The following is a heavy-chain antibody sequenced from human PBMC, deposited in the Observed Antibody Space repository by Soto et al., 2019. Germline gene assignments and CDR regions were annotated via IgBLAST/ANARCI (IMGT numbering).Heavy chain of an antibody. Sequence: EAQLVESGGGLVKPGGSLRLSCVDSGFTFSSYSMNWVRQAPGKGLEWVSSISAFSSPIFYADSVKGRYTISRDNAKNSLYLQMSSLRAEDMAVYYCVRGGRGYTRADVFDIWGQGTMVTVSS. D-gene: IGHD2-2*02. V-gene: IGHV3-21*06. J-gene: IGHJ3*02. CDR1: GFTFSSYS. CDR2: ISAFSSPI. CDR3: VRGGRGYTRADVFDI.